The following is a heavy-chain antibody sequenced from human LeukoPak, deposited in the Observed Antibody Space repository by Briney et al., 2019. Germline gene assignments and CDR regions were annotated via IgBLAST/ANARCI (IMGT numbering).Heavy chain of an antibody. CDR2: VHKIGST. CDR1: TDSTTSNW. Sequence: SETLSLTRAVSTDSTTSNWWSWVRQPPGKGLEWIGEVHKIGSTNYYPSLQSRVTISIDKSKNQIALELTSVTAANTAVYYCAREIVGAPTPGAYWGQGTLVTVSS. V-gene: IGHV4-4*02. D-gene: IGHD1-26*01. CDR3: AREIVGAPTPGAY. J-gene: IGHJ4*02.